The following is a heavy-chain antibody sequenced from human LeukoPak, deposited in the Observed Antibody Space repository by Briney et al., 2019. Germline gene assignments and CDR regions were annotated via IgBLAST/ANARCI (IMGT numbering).Heavy chain of an antibody. CDR3: AKDYYYDSSGYYAGYYFDY. D-gene: IGHD3-22*01. V-gene: IGHV3-30*02. CDR2: IRYDGSNK. J-gene: IGHJ4*02. CDR1: GFTFSSYG. Sequence: PGGPLRLSCAASGFTFSSYGMHWVRQAPGKGLEWVAFIRYDGSNKYYADSVKGRFTISRDNSKNTLYLQMNSLRAEDTAVYYCAKDYYYDSSGYYAGYYFDYWGQGTLVTVSS.